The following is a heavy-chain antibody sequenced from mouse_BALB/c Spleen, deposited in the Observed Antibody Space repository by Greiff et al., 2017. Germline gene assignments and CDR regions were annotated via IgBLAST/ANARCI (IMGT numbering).Heavy chain of an antibody. CDR3: ARRGIYYYGSSYAWFAY. D-gene: IGHD1-1*01. Sequence: EVQGVESGGGLVKPGGSLKLSCAASGFAFSSYDMSWVRQTPEKRLEWVAYISSGGGSTYYPDTVKGRFTISRDNAKNTLYLQMSSLKSEDTAMYYCARRGIYYYGSSYAWFAYWGQGTLVTVSA. CDR2: ISSGGGST. J-gene: IGHJ3*01. V-gene: IGHV5-12-1*01. CDR1: GFAFSSYD.